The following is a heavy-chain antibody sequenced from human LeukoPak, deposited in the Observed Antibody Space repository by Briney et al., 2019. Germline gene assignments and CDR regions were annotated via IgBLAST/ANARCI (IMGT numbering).Heavy chain of an antibody. CDR3: ARGLRAYYGSGSYIWFDP. CDR1: GYTFTGYY. D-gene: IGHD3-10*01. J-gene: IGHJ5*02. V-gene: IGHV1-2*02. Sequence: GASVKVSCKASGYTFTGYYMHWVRQAPGQGLEWMGWINPNSGGTNYAQKFQGRVTMTRDTSISTAYMELSRLRSDDTAVYYCARGLRAYYGSGSYIWFDPWGQGTLVNVSS. CDR2: INPNSGGT.